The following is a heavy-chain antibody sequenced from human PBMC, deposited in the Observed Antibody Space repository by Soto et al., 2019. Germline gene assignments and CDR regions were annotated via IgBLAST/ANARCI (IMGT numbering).Heavy chain of an antibody. J-gene: IGHJ4*02. CDR2: ISYDGSNK. Sequence: GGSLRLSCAASGFTFSSYGMHWVRQAPGKGLEWVAVISYDGSNKYYADSVKGRFTISRDNSKNTLYLQMNSLRAEDTAVYYCAKDQRHPGYSSGWDYFDYWGQGTLVTVSS. CDR1: GFTFSSYG. CDR3: AKDQRHPGYSSGWDYFDY. D-gene: IGHD6-19*01. V-gene: IGHV3-30*18.